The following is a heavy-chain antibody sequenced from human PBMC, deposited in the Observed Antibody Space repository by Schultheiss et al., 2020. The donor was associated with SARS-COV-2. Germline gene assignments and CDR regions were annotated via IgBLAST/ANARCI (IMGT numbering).Heavy chain of an antibody. V-gene: IGHV4-59*12. D-gene: IGHD3-9*01. Sequence: SETLSLTCTVSGGSISSYYWSWIRQPPGKGLEWIGYIYYSGSTNYNPSLKSLVTISVDTSKNQFSLKLSSVTAADTAVYYCARARYDILTGRINWFDPWGQGTLVTVSS. J-gene: IGHJ5*02. CDR3: ARARYDILTGRINWFDP. CDR2: IYYSGST. CDR1: GGSISSYY.